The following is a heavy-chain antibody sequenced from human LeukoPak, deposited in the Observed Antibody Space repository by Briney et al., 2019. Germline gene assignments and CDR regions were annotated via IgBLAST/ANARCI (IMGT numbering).Heavy chain of an antibody. J-gene: IGHJ4*02. V-gene: IGHV3-7*04. D-gene: IGHD2-2*02. Sequence: GGSLRLSCAASGFTFSNAWMTWVRQAPGKGLELVANIKEDGSDANYVDAVKGRFTISRDNAKDSLYLQMNSVRPEDTAVYYCARDIPYGLSYFDYWGQGTLVTVSS. CDR2: IKEDGSDA. CDR3: ARDIPYGLSYFDY. CDR1: GFTFSNAW.